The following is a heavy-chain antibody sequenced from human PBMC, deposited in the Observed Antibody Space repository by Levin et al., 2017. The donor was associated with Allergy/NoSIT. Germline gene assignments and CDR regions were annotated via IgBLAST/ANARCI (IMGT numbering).Heavy chain of an antibody. CDR2: ISHRGST. Sequence: SPTLSLPCAVSGGSFGGSYWSWLRQPPGKGPEWIGEISHRGSTTYNPSLKSRVSISVDTSRNQFSVNLNSVTAADTAVYYCAVFSLRYGTFEIWGRGTMVTVSS. D-gene: IGHD4-17*01. CDR1: GGSFGGSY. J-gene: IGHJ3*02. V-gene: IGHV4-34*01. CDR3: AVFSLRYGTFEI.